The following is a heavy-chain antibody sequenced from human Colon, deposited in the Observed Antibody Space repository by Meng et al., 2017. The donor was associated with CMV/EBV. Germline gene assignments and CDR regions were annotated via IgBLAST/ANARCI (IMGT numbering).Heavy chain of an antibody. CDR3: ATVTGTLDPFHY. Sequence: LGAGGGFLQGGGSLSLSCAASGFIFNNYALAWVRQAPGKGLEWVSSISASGATTYYADSVRGRFTISRDNSRDTVYLQMTSLRAEDTAVYYCATVTGTLDPFHYWGQGTLVTVSS. D-gene: IGHD1-1*01. CDR2: ISASGATT. J-gene: IGHJ4*02. V-gene: IGHV3-23*01. CDR1: GFIFNNYA.